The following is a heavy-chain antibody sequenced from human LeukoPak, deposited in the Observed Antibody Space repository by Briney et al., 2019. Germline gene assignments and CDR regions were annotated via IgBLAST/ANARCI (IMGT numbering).Heavy chain of an antibody. V-gene: IGHV3-30*18. CDR1: GFTFSSYG. J-gene: IGHJ5*02. D-gene: IGHD2-2*01. Sequence: GSLRLSCAASGFTFSSYGMHWVRQAPGKGLEWVAVISYDGSNKYYADSVKGRFTISRDNSKNTLYLQMNSLRAEDTAVYYCAKHHIVVVPAASGNWFDPWGQGTLVTVSS. CDR3: AKHHIVVVPAASGNWFDP. CDR2: ISYDGSNK.